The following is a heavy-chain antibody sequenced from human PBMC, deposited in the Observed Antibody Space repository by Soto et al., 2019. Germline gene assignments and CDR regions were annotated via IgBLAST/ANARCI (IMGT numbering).Heavy chain of an antibody. D-gene: IGHD6-6*01. CDR3: AGGIAARPLGY. Sequence: SETLSLTCTVSGDSISAYSWSGVRQPPGKGLEWIGNIYYNGSTYYNPSLKSRVTISVDRSKNQFSLKLSSVTAADTAVYYCAGGIAARPLGYWGQGTLVTVSS. V-gene: IGHV4-59*01. CDR1: GDSISAYS. CDR2: IYYNGST. J-gene: IGHJ4*02.